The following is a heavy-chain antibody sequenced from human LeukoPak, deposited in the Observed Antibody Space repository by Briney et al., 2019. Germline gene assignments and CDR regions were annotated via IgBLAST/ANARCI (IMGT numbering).Heavy chain of an antibody. J-gene: IGHJ5*02. V-gene: IGHV4-30-4*08. CDR2: IYYSGST. CDR3: ARAVVPAAVYNWFDP. CDR1: GGSISSGDYY. Sequence: SQTLSLTCTVSGGSISSGDYYWSWIRQPPGTGLEWIGYIYYSGSTYYNPSLKSRVTISVDTSKNQFSLKLSSVTAADTAVYYCARAVVPAAVYNWFDPWGQGTLVTVSS. D-gene: IGHD2-2*01.